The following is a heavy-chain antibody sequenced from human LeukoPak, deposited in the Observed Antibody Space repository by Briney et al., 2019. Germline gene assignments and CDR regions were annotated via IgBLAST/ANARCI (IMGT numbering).Heavy chain of an antibody. CDR3: ARDGRVFDY. Sequence: GASVKVSCKASGYTFSSYSIHWVRQAPGQKLEWMGWINAGGGNTKYSQRFQDRVTFTRDTSASTAYMELSGLRSEDAAVYYCARDGRVFDYWGQGTLVTVSS. CDR2: INAGGGNT. V-gene: IGHV1-3*01. CDR1: GYTFSSYS. J-gene: IGHJ4*02. D-gene: IGHD1-26*01.